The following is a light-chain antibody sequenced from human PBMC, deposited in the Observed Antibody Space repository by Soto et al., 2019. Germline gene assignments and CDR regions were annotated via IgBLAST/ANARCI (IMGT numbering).Light chain of an antibody. CDR2: DAS. CDR3: QQSYSTRSIT. Sequence: VLTQSPATLSLSPGERATLSCSASQAVSTYVAWYQHKPGQAPRLLIYDASNRATGVPFRFSGSGSGTDFTLTVSSLEPEDFATYYCQQSYSTRSITFGQGTRLEIK. CDR1: QAVSTY. J-gene: IGKJ5*01. V-gene: IGKV3-11*01.